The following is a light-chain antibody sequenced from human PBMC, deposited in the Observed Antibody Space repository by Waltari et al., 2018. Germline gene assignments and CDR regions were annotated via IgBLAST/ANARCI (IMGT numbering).Light chain of an antibody. CDR2: GAS. J-gene: IGKJ1*01. V-gene: IGKV3-20*01. CDR1: QSVTRA. CDR3: QHYLRLPVT. Sequence: EIVLTPSTGALSLSPGESATLSCRTSQSVTRALAWYQQKPGQAPRLLIYGASNRATGIPGRFSGSGSGTDFSLTISSLEPEDFAVYYCQHYLRLPVTFGQGTKVEVK.